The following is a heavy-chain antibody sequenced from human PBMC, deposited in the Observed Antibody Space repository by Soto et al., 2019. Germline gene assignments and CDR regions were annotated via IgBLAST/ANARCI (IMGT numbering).Heavy chain of an antibody. J-gene: IGHJ4*02. CDR2: IIPILGIA. V-gene: IGHV1-69*10. CDR3: ARDGHGETFDY. CDR1: GGTFSSYA. D-gene: IGHD4-17*01. Sequence: GASVKVSCKASGGTFSSYAISWVRQAPGQGLEWMGGIIPILGIANYAQKFQGRVTITADKSTSTAYMELSSLRSEDTAVYYCARDGHGETFDYWGQGTLVTVSS.